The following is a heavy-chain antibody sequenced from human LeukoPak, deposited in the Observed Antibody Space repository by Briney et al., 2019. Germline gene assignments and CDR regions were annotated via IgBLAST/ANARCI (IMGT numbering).Heavy chain of an antibody. CDR1: GFTFSAYA. CDR2: INWNGGST. Sequence: PGGSLGLSCAASGFTFSAYAMSWVRQAPGKGLEWVSGINWNGGSTGYADSVKGRFTISRDNAKNSLYLQMNSLRAEDTALYHCARGKGDFDWYDYWGQGTLVTVSS. V-gene: IGHV3-20*01. D-gene: IGHD3-9*01. J-gene: IGHJ4*02. CDR3: ARGKGDFDWYDY.